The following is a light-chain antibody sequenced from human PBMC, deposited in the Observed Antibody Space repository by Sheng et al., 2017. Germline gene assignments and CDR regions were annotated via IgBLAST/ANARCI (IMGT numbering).Light chain of an antibody. V-gene: IGKV1-NL1*01. Sequence: DIQMTQSPSSLSASIGDRVTITCRASQGISNSLAWYQQKPGKAPKLLLHGASRLESGVPSRFSGSGSGTDYTLTISSLQPEDFATYHCHQYYSTPHSFGQGTKLEIK. CDR1: QGISNS. CDR3: HQYYSTPHS. CDR2: GAS. J-gene: IGKJ2*03.